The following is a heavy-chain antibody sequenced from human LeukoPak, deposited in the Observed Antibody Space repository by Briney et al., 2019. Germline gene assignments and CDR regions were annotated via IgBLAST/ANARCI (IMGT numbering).Heavy chain of an antibody. D-gene: IGHD6-13*01. J-gene: IGHJ4*02. Sequence: SETLSLTCAVYGGSFSGYYWSWIRQPPGKGLEWIGEINHSGSTNYNPSLKSRVTLSVDTSKNQFSLKLSSVTAADTAVYYCARAPTIAAAGGTDYWGQGTLVTVSS. CDR2: INHSGST. CDR1: GGSFSGYY. CDR3: ARAPTIAAAGGTDY. V-gene: IGHV4-34*01.